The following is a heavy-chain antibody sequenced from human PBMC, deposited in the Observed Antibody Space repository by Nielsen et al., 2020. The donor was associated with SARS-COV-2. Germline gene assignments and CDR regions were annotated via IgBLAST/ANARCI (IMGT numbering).Heavy chain of an antibody. D-gene: IGHD3-9*01. CDR2: IYYSGST. V-gene: IGHV4-61*01. CDR1: GGSVSSGSYY. J-gene: IGHJ3*02. CDR3: ARETRYYDILTGYISEDAFDI. Sequence: SETLSLTCTVSGGSVSSGSYYWSWIRQPPGKGLEWIGYIYYSGSTNYNPSLKSRVTISVDTSKNQFSLKLSSVTAADTAVYYCARETRYYDILTGYISEDAFDIWGQGTMVTVSS.